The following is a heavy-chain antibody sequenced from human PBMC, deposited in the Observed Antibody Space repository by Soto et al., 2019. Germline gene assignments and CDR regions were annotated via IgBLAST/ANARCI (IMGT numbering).Heavy chain of an antibody. Sequence: QVQLQQWGAGLLKPSETLSLTCAVYGGSFSGSYWNWIRQPPGKGLEGIGEINQSGSTNYNPSLKSRVTISVDTSKNQFSLKLSSVTAADSAVYYCARVVGSSGWYYGSFDIWGPGTMVTVSS. J-gene: IGHJ3*02. V-gene: IGHV4-34*01. D-gene: IGHD6-19*01. CDR1: GGSFSGSY. CDR3: ARVVGSSGWYYGSFDI. CDR2: INQSGST.